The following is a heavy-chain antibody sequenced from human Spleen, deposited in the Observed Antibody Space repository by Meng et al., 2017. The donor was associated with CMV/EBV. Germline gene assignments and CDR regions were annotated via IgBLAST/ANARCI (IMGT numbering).Heavy chain of an antibody. J-gene: IGHJ6*02. V-gene: IGHV3-43D*03. D-gene: IGHD4-23*01. CDR1: GFTFDDYA. CDR2: ISWDGGST. Sequence: ESLKISCAVSGFTFDDYAMLWVRQAPGKGLEWVSLISWDGGSTYYVHVDSVKGRFTISRDNNKNSLYLQMNSLRAEDTAVYYCARASAVRYWGQGTTVTVSS. CDR3: ARASAVRY.